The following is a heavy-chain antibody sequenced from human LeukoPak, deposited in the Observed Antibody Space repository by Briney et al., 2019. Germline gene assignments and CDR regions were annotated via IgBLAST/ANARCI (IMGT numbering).Heavy chain of an antibody. CDR1: GFSLSTTSMC. CDR3: ARIRVGSDWYFDY. Sequence: ESGPTLVNPTQTLTLTCTFSGFSLSTTSMCVSWIRQPPGKALEWLARIDWDDDKSYSTSLKTRLTISKDTSKNQVVLTMINMDPADTDTYYCARIRVGSDWYFDYWGQGTLVTVSS. CDR2: IDWDDDK. D-gene: IGHD6-19*01. V-gene: IGHV2-70*11. J-gene: IGHJ4*02.